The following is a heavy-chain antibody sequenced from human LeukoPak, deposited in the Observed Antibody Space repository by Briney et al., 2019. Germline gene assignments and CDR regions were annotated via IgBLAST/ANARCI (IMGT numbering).Heavy chain of an antibody. V-gene: IGHV1-46*01. CDR3: AREFTTITMVRGVIN. J-gene: IGHJ3*01. D-gene: IGHD3-10*01. CDR2: INPSGGST. Sequence: VASVKVSCKASGYTFTSYYMHWVRQAPGQGLEWMGIINPSGGSTSYAQKFQGRVTMTRDMSTSTVYMELSSLRSEDTAVYYCAREFTTITMVRGVINWGQGTMVTVSS. CDR1: GYTFTSYY.